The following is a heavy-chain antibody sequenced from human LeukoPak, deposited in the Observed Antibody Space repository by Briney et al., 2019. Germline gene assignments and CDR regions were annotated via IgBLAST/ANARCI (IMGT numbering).Heavy chain of an antibody. Sequence: ASLKVSCKASGYTFTSYYMHWVRQAPGQGLEWMGIINPSGGSTSYAQKFQGRVTMTRDTSTSTVYMELSSLRSEDTAVYYCARGGQSYYYDSSGYGDYWGQGTLVTVSS. V-gene: IGHV1-46*01. J-gene: IGHJ4*02. D-gene: IGHD3-22*01. CDR3: ARGGQSYYYDSSGYGDY. CDR2: INPSGGST. CDR1: GYTFTSYY.